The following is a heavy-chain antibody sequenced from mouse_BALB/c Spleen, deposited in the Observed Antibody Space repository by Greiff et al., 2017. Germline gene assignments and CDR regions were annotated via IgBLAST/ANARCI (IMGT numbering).Heavy chain of an antibody. Sequence: EVMLVESGGGLVQPGGSRKLSCAASGFTFSSFGMHWVRQAPEKGLEWVAYISSGSSTIYYADTVKGRCTISRDNPKNTLFLQMTSLRSEDTAMYYCARGANWYFDVWGAGTTVTVSS. CDR2: ISSGSSTI. V-gene: IGHV5-17*02. CDR1: GFTFSSFG. CDR3: ARGANWYFDV. J-gene: IGHJ1*01.